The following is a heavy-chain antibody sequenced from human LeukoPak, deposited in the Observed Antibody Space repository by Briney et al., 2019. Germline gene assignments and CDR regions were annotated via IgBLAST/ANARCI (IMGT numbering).Heavy chain of an antibody. CDR3: ARAPDSSGIAADLGWFDP. V-gene: IGHV1-46*01. CDR1: GYTFTSYD. D-gene: IGHD6-13*01. CDR2: INPSGGST. Sequence: ASVKVSCKASGYTFTSYDINWVRQAPGQGLEWMGIINPSGGSTSYAQKFQGRVTMTRDTSTSTVYMELSSLRSEDTAVYYCARAPDSSGIAADLGWFDPWGQGTLVTVSS. J-gene: IGHJ5*02.